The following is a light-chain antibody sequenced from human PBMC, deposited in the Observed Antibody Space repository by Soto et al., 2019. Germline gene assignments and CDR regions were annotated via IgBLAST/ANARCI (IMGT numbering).Light chain of an antibody. CDR2: EVS. CDR3: NSFAGSPAV. Sequence: QSALTQPPSASGSPGQSVTITCSGTSSDVGEENYVSWYQQHPGKVPKLILYEVSKRPSGVPDRFSGSRSGNTASLTVSGLQAEDEADYSGNSFAGSPAVFGGGTTLTVL. V-gene: IGLV2-8*01. CDR1: SSDVGEENY. J-gene: IGLJ2*01.